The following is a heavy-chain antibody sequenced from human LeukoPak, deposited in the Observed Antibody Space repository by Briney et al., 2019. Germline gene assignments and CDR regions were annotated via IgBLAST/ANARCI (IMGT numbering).Heavy chain of an antibody. CDR3: AKRGIAAAGVFDY. V-gene: IGHV1-18*01. D-gene: IGHD6-13*01. Sequence: ALVKVSCKASGYTFTSHSISWVRQAHRQGLEWMGWISAYNGDRKYAQKFQGRVTMTTDASTTTAYMELRSLTSDDTAVYYCAKRGIAAAGVFDYWGQGTLVTVSS. J-gene: IGHJ4*02. CDR2: ISAYNGDR. CDR1: GYTFTSHS.